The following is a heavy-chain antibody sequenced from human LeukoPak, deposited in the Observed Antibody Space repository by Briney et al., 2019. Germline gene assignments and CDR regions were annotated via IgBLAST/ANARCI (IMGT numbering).Heavy chain of an antibody. J-gene: IGHJ6*04. CDR1: GYTFTSYA. D-gene: IGHD3-22*01. CDR2: INAGNGNT. Sequence: ASVKVSCKDSGYTFTSYAMHWVRQAPGQRLEWMGWINAGNGNTKYSQKFQGRVTITRDTSASTAYMELSSLRSEDTAVYYCASSVPLYYYDSSGYYRGSYYYGMDVWGKGTTVTVSS. V-gene: IGHV1-3*01. CDR3: ASSVPLYYYDSSGYYRGSYYYGMDV.